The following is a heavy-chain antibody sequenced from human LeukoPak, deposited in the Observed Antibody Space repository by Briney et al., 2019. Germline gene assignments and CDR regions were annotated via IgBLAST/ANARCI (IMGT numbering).Heavy chain of an antibody. CDR3: ARADTITSPFDY. CDR2: IIPILGVT. Sequence: GLEWMGRIIPILGVTNYAQKFQGRVTITADKSTNTAYMQLSSLRSEDTAIYYCARADTITSPFDYWGQGTLVTVSS. V-gene: IGHV1-69*04. J-gene: IGHJ4*02. D-gene: IGHD5-18*01.